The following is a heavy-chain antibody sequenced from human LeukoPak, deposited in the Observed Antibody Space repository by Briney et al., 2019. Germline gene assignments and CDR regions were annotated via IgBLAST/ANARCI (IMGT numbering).Heavy chain of an antibody. CDR2: INPNGGTT. CDR1: GYSFITYY. CDR3: GRDSGGGSWGDF. D-gene: IGHD2-15*01. Sequence: VASVKVSCKTSGYSFITYYIHWVRQAPGQGPEWLGRINPNGGTTTYAQKFQDRVTMTRDTSTGTVYMELNSLRSEDTAMYYCGRDSGGGSWGDFWGQGTLVTVSS. V-gene: IGHV1-46*01. J-gene: IGHJ4*02.